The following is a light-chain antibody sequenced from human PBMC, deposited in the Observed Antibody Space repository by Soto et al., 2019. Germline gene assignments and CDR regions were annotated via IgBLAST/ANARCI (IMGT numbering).Light chain of an antibody. J-gene: IGKJ4*01. CDR2: DAF. CDR3: QQRYNWPLT. CDR1: QSVTTY. V-gene: IGKV3-11*01. Sequence: EIVLTQSPATLSLSPGERATLSCRASQSVTTYLAWYQQKPGQAPRLLIYDAFNRATGIPARFSGRGSGTDFSRTISSLEPEDFAVYYGQQRYNWPLTFGGGTNVEIK.